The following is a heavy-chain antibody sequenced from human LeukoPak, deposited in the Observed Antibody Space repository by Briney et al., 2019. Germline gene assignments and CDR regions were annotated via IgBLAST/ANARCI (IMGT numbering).Heavy chain of an antibody. Sequence: GGSLRLSCATSGFTFSSYSMNWVRQAPGKGLEWVSSISSSSSYIYYADSVKGRFTISRDNAKNSLYLQMNSLRAEDTAVYYCARAEPITMVRGVITQENFDYWGQGTLVTVSS. J-gene: IGHJ4*02. CDR1: GFTFSSYS. CDR3: ARAEPITMVRGVITQENFDY. V-gene: IGHV3-21*01. D-gene: IGHD3-10*01. CDR2: ISSSSSYI.